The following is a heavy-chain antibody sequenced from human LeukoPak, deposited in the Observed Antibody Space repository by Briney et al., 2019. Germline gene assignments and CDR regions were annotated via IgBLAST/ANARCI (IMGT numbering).Heavy chain of an antibody. CDR1: GFTFSSYS. V-gene: IGHV3-21*01. CDR2: ISSSSSYI. D-gene: IGHD3-22*01. CDR3: ARVLDYDSSGYSYYYYYGMDV. Sequence: GGSVRLSCAASGFTFSSYSMNWVRQAPGKGLEWVSSISSSSSYIYYADSVKGRFIICRDNAKNSLYLQMNSLRAEDAAVYYCARVLDYDSSGYSYYYYYGMDVWGQGTTVTVSS. J-gene: IGHJ6*02.